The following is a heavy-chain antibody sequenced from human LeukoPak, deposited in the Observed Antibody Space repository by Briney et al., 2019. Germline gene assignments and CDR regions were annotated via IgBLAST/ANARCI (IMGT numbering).Heavy chain of an antibody. V-gene: IGHV4-34*01. CDR3: ARGTLGGRYDAFDI. J-gene: IGHJ3*02. CDR1: GGSFSGYY. CDR2: INHSGST. D-gene: IGHD3-9*01. Sequence: PSETLSLTCAVYGGSFSGYYWSWIRQPPGKGLECIGEINHSGSTNYNPSLKSRAIISVDTSRNQFSLKLTSVTAADTAVYYCARGTLGGRYDAFDIWGQGTMVTVSS.